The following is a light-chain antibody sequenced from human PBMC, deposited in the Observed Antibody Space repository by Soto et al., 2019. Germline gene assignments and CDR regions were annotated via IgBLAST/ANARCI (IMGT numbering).Light chain of an antibody. CDR1: QSVSSSY. CDR3: QQYGSSRWT. J-gene: IGKJ1*01. Sequence: EIVLTQSPGTLSLSPRERATLSCRASQSVSSSYLAWYQQNRGQAPRLLIYGASSRAPGIPDRFGGSGSGSDFTLTISRLEPEDFAVYYCQQYGSSRWTFGQGTKV. V-gene: IGKV3-20*01. CDR2: GAS.